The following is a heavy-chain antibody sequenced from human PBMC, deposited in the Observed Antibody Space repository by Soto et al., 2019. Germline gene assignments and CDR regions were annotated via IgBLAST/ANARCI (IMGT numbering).Heavy chain of an antibody. CDR3: GRHESLLRALGV. V-gene: IGHV3-21*01. CDR1: GFTFSSYS. D-gene: IGHD2-15*01. Sequence: EVQLVESGGGLVKPGGSLRLSCAASGFTFSSYSMNWVRQAPGKGLEWVASISSSSSYIYYADSVKGRFTITRDNAKNTQDLQSNGRRAEGTAVYYCGRHESLLRALGVLGQGTIVPASS. CDR2: ISSSSSYI. J-gene: IGHJ3*01.